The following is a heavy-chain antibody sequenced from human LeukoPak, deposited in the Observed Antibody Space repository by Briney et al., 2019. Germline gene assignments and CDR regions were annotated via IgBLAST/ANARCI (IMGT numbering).Heavy chain of an antibody. V-gene: IGHV3-30*04. D-gene: IGHD3-22*01. CDR1: GFTFNNYA. CDR3: ATGGGYYYDH. CDR2: ISYDGSYK. J-gene: IGHJ4*02. Sequence: GGSLRLSCVASGFTFNNYAMHWVRQAPGKGLEWVAVISYDGSYKYYADSVKGRFTISRDNSKNTLSLQVNSLRAEGTAMYYCATGGGYYYDHWGQGTLVTVSS.